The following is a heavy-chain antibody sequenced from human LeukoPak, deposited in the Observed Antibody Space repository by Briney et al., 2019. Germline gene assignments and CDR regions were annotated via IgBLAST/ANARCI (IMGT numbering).Heavy chain of an antibody. CDR2: TYYRSKWYI. Sequence: SQTLSLTCAISGDSVSSNSAAWNWIRQSPSRGLEWLGRTYYRSKWYIEYAVSVQSRMPINPDTSKNQFSLHLNSVTPEDTAVYYCARDSYYYMDVWGKGTTVTVSS. CDR1: GDSVSSNSAA. J-gene: IGHJ6*03. CDR3: ARDSYYYMDV. V-gene: IGHV6-1*01.